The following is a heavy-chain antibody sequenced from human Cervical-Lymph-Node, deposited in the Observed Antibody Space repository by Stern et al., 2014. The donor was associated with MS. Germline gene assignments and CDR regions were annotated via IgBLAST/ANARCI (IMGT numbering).Heavy chain of an antibody. Sequence: QVQLLQPGAEVKKPGASVKVSCKVSGYTLTDLSMPWVRQAPGKGLEWMGGFDPDGGETIYEQKFQGRVTMTEDTSTDTAYMELSSLRSEDTAVYYCATSGYDSSGYYLVFDYWGQGTLVTVSS. V-gene: IGHV1-24*01. CDR2: FDPDGGET. J-gene: IGHJ4*02. CDR3: ATSGYDSSGYYLVFDY. D-gene: IGHD3-22*01. CDR1: GYTLTDLS.